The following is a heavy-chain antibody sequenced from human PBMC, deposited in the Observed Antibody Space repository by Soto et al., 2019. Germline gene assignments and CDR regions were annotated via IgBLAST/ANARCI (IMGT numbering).Heavy chain of an antibody. V-gene: IGHV3-23*05. CDR2: IYTSGVP. CDR1: GFTFTTYA. D-gene: IGHD3-3*02. J-gene: IGHJ4*02. CDR3: TRDCERDAAAFFDY. Sequence: EVQLLESGGGLVQPGGSLRLSCAASGFTFTTYAMPWVRQAPGKGLEWVSGIYTSGVPKYADSVQGRFTISRDDSKSTRYLQMNSLRAEDTAVYYCTRDCERDAAAFFDYWGQGTLVTVSS.